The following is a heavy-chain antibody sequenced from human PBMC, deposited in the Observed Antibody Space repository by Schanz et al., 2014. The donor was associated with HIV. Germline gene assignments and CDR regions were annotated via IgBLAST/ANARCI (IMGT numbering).Heavy chain of an antibody. CDR1: GGTFNNYT. D-gene: IGHD6-19*01. CDR2: IIPILGTA. Sequence: QVQLVQSGAEVKKPGSSVKVSCKASGGTFNNYTIAWVRQAPGQGLEWMGGIIPILGTANYAQKFQGRVTITADESTNTAYMELSSLRSDDTAVYYCARVKPYSSGWYGGYFQHWGQGTLITVS. V-gene: IGHV1-69*01. CDR3: ARVKPYSSGWYGGYFQH. J-gene: IGHJ1*01.